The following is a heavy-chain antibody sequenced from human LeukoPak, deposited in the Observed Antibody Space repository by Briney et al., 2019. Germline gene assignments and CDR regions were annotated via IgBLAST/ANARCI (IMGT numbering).Heavy chain of an antibody. J-gene: IGHJ4*02. D-gene: IGHD2-15*01. CDR3: ARVLDVVVVAATNFDY. CDR2: IIPIFGTA. CDR1: GGTFSSYA. Sequence: GASVKVSCKASGGTFSSYAISWVRQAPGQGLEWMGGIIPIFGTANYAQKFQGRVTITADESTSTAYMELSSLRSDDTAVYYCARVLDVVVVAATNFDYWGQGTLVTVSS. V-gene: IGHV1-69*01.